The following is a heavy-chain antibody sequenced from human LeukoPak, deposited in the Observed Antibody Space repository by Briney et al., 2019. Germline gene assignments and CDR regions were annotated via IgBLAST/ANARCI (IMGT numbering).Heavy chain of an antibody. J-gene: IGHJ6*03. CDR1: GGSISSSSYY. Sequence: SETLSLTCTVSGGSISSSSYYWGWIRQPPGKGLEWIGSIYYSESTYQNPSLKSRVTISVDTSKNQFSLKLSSVTAADTAVYYCARRGGRGSLETIAAAGTVYYYYYMDVWGKGTTVTVSS. CDR3: ARRGGRGSLETIAAAGTVYYYYYMDV. V-gene: IGHV4-39*07. D-gene: IGHD6-13*01. CDR2: IYYSEST.